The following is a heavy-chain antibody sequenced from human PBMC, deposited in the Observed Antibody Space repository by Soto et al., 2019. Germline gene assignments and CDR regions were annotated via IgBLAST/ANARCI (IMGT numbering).Heavy chain of an antibody. CDR3: ARDLWGYCGTDCYPLDV. CDR2: IYYSGST. J-gene: IGHJ6*02. D-gene: IGHD2-21*02. Sequence: SETLSLTCTVSGGSISSGDYYWSWIRQPPGKGLAWIGYIYYSGSTYYNPSLKSRVTISVDTSKNQFSLKLNSVTAADTAVYYCARDLWGYCGTDCYPLDVWGQGTTVTVSS. CDR1: GGSISSGDYY. V-gene: IGHV4-30-4*02.